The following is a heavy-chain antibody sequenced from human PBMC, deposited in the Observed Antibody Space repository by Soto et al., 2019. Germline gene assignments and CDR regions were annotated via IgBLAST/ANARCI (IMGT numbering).Heavy chain of an antibody. CDR3: ARDSLVYTATYFDN. CDR2: IIPILGIA. D-gene: IGHD5-18*01. V-gene: IGHV1-69*08. CDR1: GGTFSSYT. Sequence: QVQLVQSGAEVKKPGSSVKVSCKASGGTFSSYTISWVRQAPGQGLEWMGRIIPILGIANSAQKFQVRVTITADKPTSTAYMELSSLRSEDTAVYYCARDSLVYTATYFDNWGQGTLVTVSS. J-gene: IGHJ4*02.